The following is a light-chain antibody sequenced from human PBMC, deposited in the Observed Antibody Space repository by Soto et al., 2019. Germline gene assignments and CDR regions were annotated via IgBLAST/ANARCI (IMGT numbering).Light chain of an antibody. J-gene: IGKJ5*01. CDR2: GGS. V-gene: IGKV2-28*01. CDR3: MQTVQTPIT. Sequence: DIVMTQSPLSLTVTPGEPASISCRSSQALLRSNGYNYFNWYLQRPGQSPHLLIYGGSNVAPGVPDRFSGSGSGTDFTLRISRAEADDVGVYYCMQTVQTPITFGQGTRLEIK. CDR1: QALLRSNGYNY.